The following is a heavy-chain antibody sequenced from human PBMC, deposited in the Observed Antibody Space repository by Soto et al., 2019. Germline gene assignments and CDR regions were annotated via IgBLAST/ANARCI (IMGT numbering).Heavy chain of an antibody. Sequence: PGGSLRLSCAASGFTFSSYAMSWVRQAPGKGLEWVSAISGSGGSTYYADSVKGRFTISRDNSKNTLYLQMNSLRAEDTAVYYCAQDPMTPPSINWFDHWRQGTLLTVSS. CDR3: AQDPMTPPSINWFDH. V-gene: IGHV3-23*01. J-gene: IGHJ5*02. CDR2: ISGSGGST. D-gene: IGHD3-22*01. CDR1: GFTFSSYA.